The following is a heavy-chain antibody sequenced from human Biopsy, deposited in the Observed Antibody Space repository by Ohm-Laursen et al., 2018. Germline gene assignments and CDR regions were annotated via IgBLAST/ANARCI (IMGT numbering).Heavy chain of an antibody. J-gene: IGHJ4*02. D-gene: IGHD5/OR15-5a*01. Sequence: ASVKVSCKASGYSFTSCGISWVRQAPGEGLEWMGRISGYNGNTNYAQKFQGRVTMTADTSTSTVYMEVRGLRSDDTAVYYCARVTLPLYLDYWGQGTRVSVSS. CDR1: GYSFTSCG. CDR3: ARVTLPLYLDY. V-gene: IGHV1-18*01. CDR2: ISGYNGNT.